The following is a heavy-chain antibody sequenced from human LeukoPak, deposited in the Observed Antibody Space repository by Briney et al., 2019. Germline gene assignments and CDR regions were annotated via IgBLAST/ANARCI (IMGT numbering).Heavy chain of an antibody. D-gene: IGHD5-24*01. V-gene: IGHV1-8*01. J-gene: IGHJ5*02. CDR1: GYTFTSYD. Sequence: VASVKVSCKASGYTFTSYDINWVRQATGQGLEWMGWMNPNSGNTGYAQKFQGRVTMTRNTSIGTAYMELSSLRSEDTAVYYCARGPPRRRWLQPNNWFDPWGQGTLVTVSS. CDR2: MNPNSGNT. CDR3: ARGPPRRRWLQPNNWFDP.